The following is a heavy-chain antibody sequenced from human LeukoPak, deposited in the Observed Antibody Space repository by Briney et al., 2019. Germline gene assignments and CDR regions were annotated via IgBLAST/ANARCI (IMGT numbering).Heavy chain of an antibody. J-gene: IGHJ4*02. CDR1: GSTFDDYA. D-gene: IGHD2-2*01. Sequence: PGRSLRLSCAASGSTFDDYAMHWVRQAPGKGLEWVSGISWNSGSIGYADSAKGRFTISRDNAKNSLYLQMNSLRAEDTALYYCAKGHDIVVVPALADPFDYWGQGTLVTVSS. V-gene: IGHV3-9*01. CDR3: AKGHDIVVVPALADPFDY. CDR2: ISWNSGSI.